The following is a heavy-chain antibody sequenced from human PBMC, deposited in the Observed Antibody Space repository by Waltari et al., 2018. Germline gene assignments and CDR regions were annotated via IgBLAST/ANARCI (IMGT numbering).Heavy chain of an antibody. CDR2: IRADGGEN. D-gene: IGHD3-16*01. J-gene: IGHJ4*02. CDR3: ATMGAGRAPDY. CDR1: TFSFSSYW. Sequence: EVQLVESGGGLVQPGGSLRVSCAASTFSFSSYWMAWFRQAPGKGLELVATIRADGGENFYVDSVKGRFSISRDNAKNSFYLQMNSLRVEDTAIFYWATMGAGRAPDYWGQGTLVTVSS. V-gene: IGHV3-7*03.